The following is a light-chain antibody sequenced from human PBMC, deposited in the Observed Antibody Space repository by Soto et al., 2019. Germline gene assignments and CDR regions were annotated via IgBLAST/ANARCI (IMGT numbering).Light chain of an antibody. CDR3: SSYTSSSTLAV. CDR2: DVS. Sequence: QSVLTQPASVSGSPGQSITISCTGTSSDVGGYNYVSWYQQHPGKAPKLMIYDVSNRPSGVSNRFSGSKSGNPASLTISGLQAEDEADYYCSSYTSSSTLAVFGGGTQLTVL. CDR1: SSDVGGYNY. V-gene: IGLV2-14*01. J-gene: IGLJ7*01.